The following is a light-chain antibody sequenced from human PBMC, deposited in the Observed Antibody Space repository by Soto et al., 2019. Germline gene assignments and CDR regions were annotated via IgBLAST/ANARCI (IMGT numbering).Light chain of an antibody. CDR3: QQSYSTPLT. J-gene: IGKJ4*01. Sequence: IRLTQSPSSLSASGEDRVAITCRASQSISSYLNWYQQKPGKAPKLLIYAASSLQSGVPSRFSGSGSGTDFTFTISSLQPEDFATYYCQQSYSTPLTFGGGTKVDIK. V-gene: IGKV1-39*01. CDR2: AAS. CDR1: QSISSY.